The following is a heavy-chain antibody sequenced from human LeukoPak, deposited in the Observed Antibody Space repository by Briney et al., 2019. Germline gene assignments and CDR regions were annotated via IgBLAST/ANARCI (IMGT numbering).Heavy chain of an antibody. Sequence: PGGSLTLSCAASGFTFTNAWMSWVRQAPGKGLEWVGRINVNSNGVATDYAASVNGRFMISRDDSKNTVYLHMNSLQSEDTAVYYCTTDHRTIYGVVFPDYWGQGTLVAVSS. CDR3: TTDHRTIYGVVFPDY. J-gene: IGHJ4*02. CDR2: INVNSNGVAT. CDR1: GFTFTNAW. V-gene: IGHV3-15*01. D-gene: IGHD3-3*01.